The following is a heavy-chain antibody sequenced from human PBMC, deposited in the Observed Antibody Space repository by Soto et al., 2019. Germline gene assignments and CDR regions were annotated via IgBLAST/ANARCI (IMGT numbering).Heavy chain of an antibody. CDR3: FDY. J-gene: IGHJ4*02. CDR2: IYYTGNT. CDR1: GGSIRSGGTGSY. V-gene: IGHV4-31*03. D-gene: IGHD5-12*01. Sequence: SETLSLTSTVSGGSIRSGGTGSYWTWIRQLPGKGLEWIGYIYYTGNTYYNPSLKSRPTISMNSLRAEDTAVYYCAKGYSGYDSTFDYWGQGTLVTVSS.